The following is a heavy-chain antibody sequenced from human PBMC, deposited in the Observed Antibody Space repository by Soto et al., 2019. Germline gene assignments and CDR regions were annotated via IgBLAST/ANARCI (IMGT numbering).Heavy chain of an antibody. V-gene: IGHV4-59*08. J-gene: IGHJ6*03. CDR1: GGNIGSYC. D-gene: IGHD2-15*01. CDR2: IYYSGSN. CDR3: ARQGRSVGYYYHYYMDV. Sequence: SEILCLPRSGAGGNIGSYCGRRILQPPGKGLEWIGYIYYSGSNNYNPSLKSRVTISVDTSKNQLSLKLSSVTAADTAVYYCARQGRSVGYYYHYYMDVWGKGITVTVSS.